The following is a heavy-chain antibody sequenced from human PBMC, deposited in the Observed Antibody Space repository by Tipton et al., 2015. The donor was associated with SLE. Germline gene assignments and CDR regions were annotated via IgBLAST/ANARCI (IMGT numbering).Heavy chain of an antibody. V-gene: IGHV4-59*01. CDR2: IYYSGST. D-gene: IGHD6-13*01. Sequence: TLSLTCTVSGGSISSYYWSRIRQPPGKGLEWIGYIYYSGSTDYNRSLKSRVTISVDTSKNQFSLKLRSVTAADTAIYYCARHASSWYFHFDYWGQGTLITVSS. J-gene: IGHJ4*02. CDR1: GGSISSYY. CDR3: ARHASSWYFHFDY.